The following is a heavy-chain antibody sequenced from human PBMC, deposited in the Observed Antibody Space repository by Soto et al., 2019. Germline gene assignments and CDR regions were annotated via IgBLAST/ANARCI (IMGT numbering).Heavy chain of an antibody. CDR2: FSNSGSTM. Sequence: PGGSLRLSCAASGFTFSDYYMSWIRQAPGKGLEWVSYFSNSGSTMFYADFVKGRFTISRDNAKNSVYLHMHSLRAEDTAVYYCARDAGSGDHDSGYHYAFDYWGQGTLVTVSS. D-gene: IGHD3-22*01. V-gene: IGHV3-11*01. CDR3: ARDAGSGDHDSGYHYAFDY. CDR1: GFTFSDYY. J-gene: IGHJ4*02.